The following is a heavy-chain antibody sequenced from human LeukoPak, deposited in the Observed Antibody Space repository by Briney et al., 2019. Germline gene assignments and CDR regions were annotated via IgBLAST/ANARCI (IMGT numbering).Heavy chain of an antibody. D-gene: IGHD3-22*01. CDR1: GGSFSGYY. CDR3: ARGPEDYYDSSWLFDY. J-gene: IGHJ4*02. CDR2: INHSGST. Sequence: PSETLSLTCAVYGGSFSGYYWSWIRQPPGKGLEWIGEINHSGSTNYNPSLKSRVSISVDTSKNQFSLKLSSVTAADTAVYYCARGPEDYYDSSWLFDYWGQGTLVTVSS. V-gene: IGHV4-34*01.